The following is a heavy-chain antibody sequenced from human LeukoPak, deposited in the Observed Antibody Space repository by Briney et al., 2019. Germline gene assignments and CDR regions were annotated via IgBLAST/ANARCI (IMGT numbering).Heavy chain of an antibody. CDR2: IYYSGST. J-gene: IGHJ4*02. D-gene: IGHD3-22*01. Sequence: SETLSLTCTVSGGSISSSSYYWGWIRQPPGKGLEWIGYIYYSGSTNYNPSLKSRVTISVDTSKNQFSLKLSSVTAADTAVYYCARGSHYDSSGYPYVDYWGQGTLVTVSS. V-gene: IGHV4-61*05. CDR1: GGSISSSSYY. CDR3: ARGSHYDSSGYPYVDY.